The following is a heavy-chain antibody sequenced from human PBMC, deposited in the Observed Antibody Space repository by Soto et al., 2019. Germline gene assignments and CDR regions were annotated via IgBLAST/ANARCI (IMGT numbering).Heavy chain of an antibody. V-gene: IGHV5-51*01. Sequence: GESLKISCKGSGYSFTTYWIGWVRQMPGKGLEWMGIINPRDSDTRYSPSFPGQVTISADKSISTAYLQWSSLKASDTAMYYCARPCCSWSDYWGQGTPVTVSS. D-gene: IGHD2-15*01. CDR3: ARPCCSWSDY. CDR1: GYSFTTYW. J-gene: IGHJ4*02. CDR2: INPRDSDT.